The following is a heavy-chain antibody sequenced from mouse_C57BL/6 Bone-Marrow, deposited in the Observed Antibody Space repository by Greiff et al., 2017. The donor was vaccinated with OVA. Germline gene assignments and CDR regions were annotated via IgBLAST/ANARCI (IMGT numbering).Heavy chain of an antibody. D-gene: IGHD1-1*01. V-gene: IGHV1-81*01. Sequence: VNLVESGAELARPGASVKLSCKASGYTFTSYGISWVKQRTGQGLEWIGEIYPRSGNTYYNEKFKGKATLTADKSSSTAYMELRSLTSEDSAVYFCARATTVVEASYYFDYWGQGTTLTVSS. CDR1: GYTFTSYG. J-gene: IGHJ2*01. CDR2: IYPRSGNT. CDR3: ARATTVVEASYYFDY.